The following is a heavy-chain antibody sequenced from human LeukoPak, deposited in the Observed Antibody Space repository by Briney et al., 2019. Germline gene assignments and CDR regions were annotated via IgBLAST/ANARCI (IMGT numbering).Heavy chain of an antibody. Sequence: SETLSLTCAVYGGSFSGYYWSWIRQPPGKGLEWIGEINHSGSTNYNPSLKSRVTISVDTSKNQLSLKLSSVTAADTAVYYCASHPLSRSGSFDPWGQGTLVTVSS. CDR3: ASHPLSRSGSFDP. CDR2: INHSGST. CDR1: GGSFSGYY. V-gene: IGHV4-34*01. D-gene: IGHD3-10*01. J-gene: IGHJ5*02.